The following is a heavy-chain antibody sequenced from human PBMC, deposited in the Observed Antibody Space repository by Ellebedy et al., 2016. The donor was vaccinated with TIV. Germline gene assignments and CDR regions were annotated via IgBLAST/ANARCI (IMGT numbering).Heavy chain of an antibody. CDR1: GFTFSSKG. Sequence: PGGSLRLSCVGSGFTFSSKGLHWVRQAPGKGLEWVAVISKNGNDRTYADSVKGRFTISRDNPRNTLYLHMDRLTNEDTSEYFCALRTGSGSPWPYFTSWGRGTLGTVSS. J-gene: IGHJ5*02. V-gene: IGHV3-30*03. CDR2: ISKNGNDR. CDR3: ALRTGSGSPWPYFTS. D-gene: IGHD2-15*01.